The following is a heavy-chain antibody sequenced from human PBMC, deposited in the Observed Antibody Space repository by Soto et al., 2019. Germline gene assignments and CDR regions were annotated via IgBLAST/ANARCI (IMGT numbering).Heavy chain of an antibody. J-gene: IGHJ6*02. Sequence: ASVKVSCKASGYTFTSYDINWLRQATGQGLEWMGWMNPNSGNTGYAQKFQGRVTMTRNTSISTAYMELSSLRSEDTAVYYCARVMYSSGWGSYYYGMDVWGQGTTVTVSS. CDR3: ARVMYSSGWGSYYYGMDV. CDR1: GYTFTSYD. D-gene: IGHD6-19*01. CDR2: MNPNSGNT. V-gene: IGHV1-8*01.